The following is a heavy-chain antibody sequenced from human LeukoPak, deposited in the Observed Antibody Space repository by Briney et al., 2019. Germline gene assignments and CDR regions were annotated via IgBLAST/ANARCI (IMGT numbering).Heavy chain of an antibody. CDR2: IYCSGST. V-gene: IGHV4-31*03. Sequence: SETLSLTCTVSGGSISSGGYYWSWIRQHPGKGLEWIGYIYCSGSTYYNPSLKSRVTISVDTSKNQFSLKLSSVTAADTAVYYCAREDSSGWINWFDPWGQGTLVTVSS. CDR3: AREDSSGWINWFDP. D-gene: IGHD6-19*01. J-gene: IGHJ5*02. CDR1: GGSISSGGYY.